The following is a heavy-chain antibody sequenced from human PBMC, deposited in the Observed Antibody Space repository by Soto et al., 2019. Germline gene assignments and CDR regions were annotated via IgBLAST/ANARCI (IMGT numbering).Heavy chain of an antibody. D-gene: IGHD2-15*01. Sequence: SETLSLTCTVSGGSISSSSYYWGWIRQPPGKGLEWIGSIYYSGSTYYNPSLKSRVTISVDTSKNQFSLKLSSVTAADTAVYYCATLPYGGYVDYWGQGTLVTVSS. CDR1: GGSISSSSYY. J-gene: IGHJ4*02. V-gene: IGHV4-39*01. CDR2: IYYSGST. CDR3: ATLPYGGYVDY.